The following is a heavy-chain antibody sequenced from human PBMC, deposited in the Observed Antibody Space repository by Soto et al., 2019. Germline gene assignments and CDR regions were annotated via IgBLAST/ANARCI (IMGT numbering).Heavy chain of an antibody. D-gene: IGHD6-13*01. CDR3: ARDSLAAAGTGYYYYYGMDV. CDR2: IYYSGST. V-gene: IGHV4-59*01. CDR1: GGSISSYY. J-gene: IGHJ6*02. Sequence: SETLSLTCTVSGGSISSYYWSWIRQPPGKGLEWIGYIYYSGSTNYNPSLKSRVTISVDTSKNQFSLKLSSVTAADTAVYYCARDSLAAAGTGYYYYYGMDVWGQGTTVTVFS.